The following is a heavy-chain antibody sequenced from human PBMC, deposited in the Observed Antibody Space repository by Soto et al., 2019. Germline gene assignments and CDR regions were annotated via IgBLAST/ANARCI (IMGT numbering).Heavy chain of an antibody. Sequence: GGSLRLSCAASGFTFSSYSMNWVRQAPGKGLEWVSSISSSSSYIYYADSVKGRFTISRDNAKNSLYLQMNSLRAEDTAVYYCARDEDPLSYYFFLSGYREYYFVYWGQGTLVTVS. V-gene: IGHV3-21*01. CDR1: GFTFSSYS. J-gene: IGHJ4*02. CDR2: ISSSSSYI. CDR3: ARDEDPLSYYFFLSGYREYYFVY. D-gene: IGHD3-3*01.